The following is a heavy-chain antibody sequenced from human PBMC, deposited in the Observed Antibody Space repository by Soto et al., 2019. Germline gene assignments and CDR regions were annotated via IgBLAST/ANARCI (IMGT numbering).Heavy chain of an antibody. CDR3: AREPPYYDSSGYRYGMDV. CDR1: GGSISSGGYS. J-gene: IGHJ6*02. V-gene: IGHV4-30-2*01. Sequence: PSETLSLTCAVPGGSISSGGYSWSWIRQPPGKGLEWIGYIYHSGSTYYNPSLKSRVTISVDRSKNQFSLKLSSVTAADTAVYYCAREPPYYDSSGYRYGMDVWGQGTTVTVSS. CDR2: IYHSGST. D-gene: IGHD3-22*01.